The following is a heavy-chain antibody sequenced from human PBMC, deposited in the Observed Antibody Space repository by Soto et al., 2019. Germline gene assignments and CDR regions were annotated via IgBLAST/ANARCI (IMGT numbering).Heavy chain of an antibody. CDR3: ARGEFLSYDDY. D-gene: IGHD3-16*01. CDR1: GYTFTSYG. V-gene: IGHV1-18*01. CDR2: ISAYNGNT. J-gene: IGHJ4*02. Sequence: ASVKVSCKASGYTFTSYGISWVRQAPGQGLEWMGWISAYNGNTNYAQKLQGRFTLTTDTSTSTAYMELSSLRFEDTAVYYCARGEFLSYDDYWGQGTLVTVSS.